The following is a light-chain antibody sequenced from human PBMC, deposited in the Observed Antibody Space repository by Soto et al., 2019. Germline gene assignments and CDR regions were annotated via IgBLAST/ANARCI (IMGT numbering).Light chain of an antibody. CDR1: SSAVGGYNF. Sequence: QSALTQPASVSGSPGQSITISCTGTSSAVGGYNFVSWYQQHPGKAPKLMIYDVSNRPSGVSNRFSGSKSGNMASLTISGLQAEDEADYYCSSYTSSTTVVIGGGTKLTVL. CDR2: DVS. CDR3: SSYTSSTTVV. J-gene: IGLJ2*01. V-gene: IGLV2-14*01.